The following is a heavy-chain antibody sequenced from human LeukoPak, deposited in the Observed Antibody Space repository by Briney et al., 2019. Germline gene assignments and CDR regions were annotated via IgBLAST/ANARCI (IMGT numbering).Heavy chain of an antibody. V-gene: IGHV3-53*01. CDR2: IYSGSST. CDR1: GFTVSSNY. Sequence: GGSLRLSCAASGFTVSSNYMSWVRQAPGKGLEWVSVIYSGSSTYYADSVRGRFTISRDNAKNSLYLQMSSLRADDTAVYYCARRYFDLWGRGTLVTVSS. CDR3: ARRYFDL. J-gene: IGHJ2*01.